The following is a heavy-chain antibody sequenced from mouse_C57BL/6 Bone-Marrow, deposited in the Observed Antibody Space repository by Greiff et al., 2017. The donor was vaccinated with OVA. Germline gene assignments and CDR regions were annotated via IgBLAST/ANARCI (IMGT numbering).Heavy chain of an antibody. J-gene: IGHJ3*01. CDR1: GYTFTSYG. CDR2: IYPRSGNT. CDR3: ARSRDGYYPWFAY. Sequence: QVQLQQSGAELARPGASVKLSCKASGYTFTSYGISWVKQRTGQGLEWIGEIYPRSGNTYYNEKFKGKATLTADKSSSTAYMELRSLTSEDSAVYFGARSRDGYYPWFAYWGQGTLVTVSA. D-gene: IGHD2-3*01. V-gene: IGHV1-81*01.